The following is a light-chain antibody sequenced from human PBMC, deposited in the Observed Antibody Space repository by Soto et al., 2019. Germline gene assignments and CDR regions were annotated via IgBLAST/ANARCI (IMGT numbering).Light chain of an antibody. CDR1: SSDVGGYNY. CDR2: EVS. Sequence: QSALTQPASVSGFPGQSITISCTGTSSDVGGYNYVSWYQHHPGKAPKFMIYEVSNWPSGVSNRFSGSKSGNTASLTISGLQAEDEADYYCCSYTSANTFVFGTGTKVTVL. J-gene: IGLJ1*01. CDR3: CSYTSANTFV. V-gene: IGLV2-14*01.